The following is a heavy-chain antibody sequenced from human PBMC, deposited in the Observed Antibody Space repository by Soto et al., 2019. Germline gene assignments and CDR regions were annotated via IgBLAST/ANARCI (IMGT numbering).Heavy chain of an antibody. D-gene: IGHD3-10*01. CDR1: GFTFSSYG. CDR2: ISYDGSNK. Sequence: QVQLVESGGGVVQPGRSLRLSCAASGFTFSSYGMHWVRQAPGKGLEWVAVISYDGSNKYYADSVKGRFTISRDNSKNTLYLQMNSLRAEDTAVYYCAKEYYYGSGSYFFAYVYYGMDVWGQGTTVTVSS. CDR3: AKEYYYGSGSYFFAYVYYGMDV. J-gene: IGHJ6*02. V-gene: IGHV3-30*18.